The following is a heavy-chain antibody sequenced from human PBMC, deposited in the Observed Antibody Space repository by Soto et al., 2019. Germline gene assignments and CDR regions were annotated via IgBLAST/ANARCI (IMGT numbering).Heavy chain of an antibody. CDR1: NGSITSGGYY. D-gene: IGHD1-20*01. Sequence: QMQLRESGPGLVKPSQTLSLTCTVSNGSITSGGYYWSWIRQHPGKALEWIVYIYYSGSTFYNPSLKTRITISVDTSKNQFSLKLSSVTAADTAVYYCARLNWDGGYWGQGTLVTVSS. J-gene: IGHJ4*02. V-gene: IGHV4-31*02. CDR2: IYYSGST. CDR3: ARLNWDGGY.